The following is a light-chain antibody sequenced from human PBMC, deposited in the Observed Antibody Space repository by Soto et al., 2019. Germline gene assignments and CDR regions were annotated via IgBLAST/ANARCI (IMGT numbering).Light chain of an antibody. J-gene: IGKJ5*01. CDR3: QQYNDWRPIS. CDR1: QSVSLN. V-gene: IGKV3-15*01. CDR2: GAS. Sequence: ETLMTQSPATLSVSPGERVTLSCRASQSVSLNLAGHQQKPGQAPRLLIYGASTMPIGIPDRFTGSGSGTEFTLSITDRQAEDFARDYCQQYNDWRPISFGQGTRLE.